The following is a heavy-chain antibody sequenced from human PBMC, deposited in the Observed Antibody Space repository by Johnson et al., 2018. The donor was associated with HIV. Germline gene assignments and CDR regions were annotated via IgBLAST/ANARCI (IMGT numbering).Heavy chain of an antibody. D-gene: IGHD1-26*01. CDR1: GFTFSDYY. CDR2: IRSSGRTI. V-gene: IGHV3-11*04. Sequence: QVQLVESGGGLVKPGGSLRLSCAASGFTFSDYYMHWVRQAPGKGLEWVSYIRSSGRTIYQAASVKGRFTLSRDNAKNSLYLQMNSLRAEDTAVYYCASDGWELLGVAAVDVWGQGTLVTVSS. J-gene: IGHJ3*01. CDR3: ASDGWELLGVAAVDV.